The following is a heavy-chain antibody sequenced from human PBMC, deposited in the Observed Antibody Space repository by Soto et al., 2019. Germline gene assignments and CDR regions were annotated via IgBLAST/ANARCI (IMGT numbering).Heavy chain of an antibody. CDR3: ARAYYDSSGYYVVHAFDI. J-gene: IGHJ3*02. CDR2: MNPNSGNT. V-gene: IGHV1-8*01. Sequence: ASLKVSCKASGYTFTSYDINWVRQATGQGLEWMGWMNPNSGNTGYAQKFQGRVTMTRNTSISTAYMELSSLRSEDTAVYYCARAYYDSSGYYVVHAFDIWGQGTMVTVSS. D-gene: IGHD3-22*01. CDR1: GYTFTSYD.